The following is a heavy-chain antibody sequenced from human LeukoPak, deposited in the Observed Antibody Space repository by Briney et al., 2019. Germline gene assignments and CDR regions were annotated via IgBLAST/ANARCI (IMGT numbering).Heavy chain of an antibody. Sequence: SETLSLTCTVSGGSISSSSYYWGWIRQPPGKGLEWIGSIYYSGSTYYNPSLKSRVTISVDTSKNQFSLKLSSVTAADTAVYYCARTIAAAAGDAFDIWGQGTMVTVSS. J-gene: IGHJ3*02. V-gene: IGHV4-39*07. CDR1: GGSISSSSYY. D-gene: IGHD6-13*01. CDR2: IYYSGST. CDR3: ARTIAAAAGDAFDI.